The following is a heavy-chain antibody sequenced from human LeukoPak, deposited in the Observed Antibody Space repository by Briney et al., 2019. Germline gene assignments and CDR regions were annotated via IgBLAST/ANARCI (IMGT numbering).Heavy chain of an antibody. D-gene: IGHD6-6*01. CDR3: AREGVGEYSSSSDPEHFDY. CDR2: INPNSGGT. V-gene: IGHV1-2*02. Sequence: GASVKVSCKASGYTFTGYYMHWVRQAPGQGLEWMGWINPNSGGTNYAQKFQGRVTMTRDTSISTAYMELSRLRSDDTAVYYCAREGVGEYSSSSDPEHFDYWGQGTLVTVSS. CDR1: GYTFTGYY. J-gene: IGHJ4*02.